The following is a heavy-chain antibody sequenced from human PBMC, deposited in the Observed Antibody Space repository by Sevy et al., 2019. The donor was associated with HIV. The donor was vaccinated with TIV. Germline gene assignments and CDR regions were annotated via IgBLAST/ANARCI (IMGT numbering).Heavy chain of an antibody. J-gene: IGHJ4*02. CDR2: ITRSSSYI. CDR1: GFTFSLYS. D-gene: IGHD4-17*01. V-gene: IGHV3-21*01. Sequence: GESLKISCAASGFTFSLYSLNWVRQAPGKGLEWGSSITRSSSYIYYTDSVKGRFTISRDNAKNSLYLQMNSLRVEDPAVCFCARAHGDYVGGYYFDYWGQGALVTVSS. CDR3: ARAHGDYVGGYYFDY.